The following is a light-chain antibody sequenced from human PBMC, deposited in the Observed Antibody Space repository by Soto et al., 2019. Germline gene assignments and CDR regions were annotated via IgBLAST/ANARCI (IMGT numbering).Light chain of an antibody. CDR1: SGDIGSYNR. CDR3: AAWDDSLRGVV. V-gene: IGLV2-14*01. J-gene: IGLJ2*01. CDR2: EVT. Sequence: QSVLTQPASVSGSPGQSITISCTGTSGDIGSYNRVSWYQQHPGKAPKLIIYEVTDRPSGVSNRFSGSKSGNTASLTISGLQAEDEAEYYCAAWDDSLRGVVFGGGTKGTVL.